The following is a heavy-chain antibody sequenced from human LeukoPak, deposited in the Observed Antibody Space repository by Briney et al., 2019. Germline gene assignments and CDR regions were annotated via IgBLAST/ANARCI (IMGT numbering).Heavy chain of an antibody. CDR1: GDSISNYY. Sequence: SETLSLTCTVSGDSISNYYWNGIRQSPGKGLEGIGHVHFSGESNYNPSLKSGVAISLDSAKHQFSLRLISVTAADTAVYYCARRVEMSSASATSATWLDPWGQGTLVSVSP. D-gene: IGHD3-10*01. V-gene: IGHV4-59*01. J-gene: IGHJ5*02. CDR2: VHFSGES. CDR3: ARRVEMSSASATSATWLDP.